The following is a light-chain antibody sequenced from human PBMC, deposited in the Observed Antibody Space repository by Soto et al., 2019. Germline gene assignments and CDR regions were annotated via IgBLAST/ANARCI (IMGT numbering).Light chain of an antibody. CDR1: QTISDW. V-gene: IGKV1-5*03. CDR2: KTS. CDR3: QHWNNYLWT. J-gene: IGKJ1*01. Sequence: DIQMTQSPSTLSASVGDRVTITCRASQTISDWLAWYQQKPGKAPKLLIYKTSILESGVPSRFSGSGSGTEFTLTISGLQPEDFATYHCQHWNNYLWTFGQGTKVDIK.